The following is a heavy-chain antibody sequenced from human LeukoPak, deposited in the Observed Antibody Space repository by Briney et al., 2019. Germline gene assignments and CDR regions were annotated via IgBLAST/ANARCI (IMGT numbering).Heavy chain of an antibody. Sequence: ASVKVSCKASGYTFTSYGISWVRQAPGQGLEWMGWISAYNGNTNYAQKFQGRVTMARDTSISTAYMELSSLRSEDTAVYYCARARIAAAHWGQGTLVTVSS. CDR1: GYTFTSYG. CDR3: ARARIAAAH. D-gene: IGHD6-13*01. CDR2: ISAYNGNT. J-gene: IGHJ4*02. V-gene: IGHV1-18*01.